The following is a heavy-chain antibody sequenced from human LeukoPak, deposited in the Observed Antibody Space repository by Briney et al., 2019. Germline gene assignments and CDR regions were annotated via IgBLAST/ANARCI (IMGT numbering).Heavy chain of an antibody. J-gene: IGHJ4*02. CDR1: GFTFSSYR. CDR2: ISSDSDYK. CDR3: ATDFWSSQDGY. V-gene: IGHV3-21*01. D-gene: IGHD3-3*01. Sequence: TGGSLRLSCAASGFTFSSYRMKWVRQAPGEGLEWLSVISSDSDYKYYVHSVKGRFTISRDNAKNSLYLQMSGLRAEDTAVYCCATDFWSSQDGYWGQGTLVTVSS.